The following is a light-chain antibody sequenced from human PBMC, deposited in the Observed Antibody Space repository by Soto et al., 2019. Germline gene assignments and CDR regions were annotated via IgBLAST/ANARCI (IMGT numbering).Light chain of an antibody. V-gene: IGLV1-44*01. CDR2: SNN. CDR3: AAWDDSLNGYV. Sequence: QSVLTQPPSASGTPGQRVTISCSGSSSNIGSNSVSWYQQVPSTAPKLLIYSNNQRPSGVPDRCSGSKSGTSGSLAISGLQPGDEADYYCAAWDDSLNGYVFGTGTKVTVL. CDR1: SSNIGSNS. J-gene: IGLJ1*01.